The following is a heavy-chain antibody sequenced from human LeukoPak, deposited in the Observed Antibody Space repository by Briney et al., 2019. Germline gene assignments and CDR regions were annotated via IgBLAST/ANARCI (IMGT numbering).Heavy chain of an antibody. V-gene: IGHV4-59*08. J-gene: IGHJ3*02. CDR2: IYYSGST. CDR3: ARHGVGATSRAAFDI. Sequence: SETLSLTCTVSGRPISSYYWSWIRQPPGKGLEWIGYIYYSGSTIYNPSLKSRVTISVATSKNQCSLKLSSVTAADTAVYYCARHGVGATSRAAFDIWGQGTMVTVSS. D-gene: IGHD1-26*01. CDR1: GRPISSYY.